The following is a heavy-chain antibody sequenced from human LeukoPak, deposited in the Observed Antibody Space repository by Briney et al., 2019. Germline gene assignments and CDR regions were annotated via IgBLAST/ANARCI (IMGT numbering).Heavy chain of an antibody. CDR1: GYTFTSYY. V-gene: IGHV1-46*01. J-gene: IGHJ4*02. Sequence: ASVKVSCKASGYTFTSYYMHWVRQAPGQGLEWMGIINPSGGSTSYAQKFQGRVTMTRDTSTSTVYMELSSLRSEDTAVYYCARNSQPNYDILTGYLQPADYWGQGTLVTVSS. CDR2: INPSGGST. D-gene: IGHD3-9*01. CDR3: ARNSQPNYDILTGYLQPADY.